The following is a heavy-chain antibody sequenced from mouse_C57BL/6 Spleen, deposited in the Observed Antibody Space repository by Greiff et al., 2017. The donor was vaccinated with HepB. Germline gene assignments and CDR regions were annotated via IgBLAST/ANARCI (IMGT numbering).Heavy chain of an antibody. V-gene: IGHV1-61*01. CDR3: ARSESSSYDY. D-gene: IGHD1-1*01. Sequence: VQLQQPGAELVRPGSSVKLSCKASGYTFTSYWMDWVKQRPGQGLEWIGNIYPSDSETHYNQKFKDKATLTVDKSSSTAYMQLSSLTSEDSAVYYCARSESSSYDYWGQGTTLTVSS. J-gene: IGHJ2*01. CDR1: GYTFTSYW. CDR2: IYPSDSET.